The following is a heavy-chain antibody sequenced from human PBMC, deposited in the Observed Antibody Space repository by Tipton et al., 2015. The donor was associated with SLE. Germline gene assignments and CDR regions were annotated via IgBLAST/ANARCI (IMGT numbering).Heavy chain of an antibody. V-gene: IGHV4-59*01. CDR2: IYYSGST. Sequence: TLSLTCTVSGGSISSYYWSWIRQPPGKGLEWIGYIYYSGSTNYNPSLKSRVTISVDTSKNQFSLKLSSVTAADTAVYYCASGRAVAGGGYFDYWGQGTLVTVSS. CDR3: ASGRAVAGGGYFDY. J-gene: IGHJ4*02. CDR1: GGSISSYY. D-gene: IGHD6-19*01.